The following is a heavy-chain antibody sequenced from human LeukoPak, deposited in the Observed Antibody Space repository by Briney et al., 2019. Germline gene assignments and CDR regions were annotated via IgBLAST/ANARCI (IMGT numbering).Heavy chain of an antibody. CDR1: GGSISSSSYY. Sequence: PSETLSLTCTVSGGSISSSSYYWGWIRQPPGKGLEWIGSIYYSGSTYYNPSLKSRVTISVDTSKNQFPLKLSSVTAADTAVYYCARKLYGSGSYPMDYWGQGTLVTVSS. CDR2: IYYSGST. D-gene: IGHD3-10*01. J-gene: IGHJ4*02. CDR3: ARKLYGSGSYPMDY. V-gene: IGHV4-39*01.